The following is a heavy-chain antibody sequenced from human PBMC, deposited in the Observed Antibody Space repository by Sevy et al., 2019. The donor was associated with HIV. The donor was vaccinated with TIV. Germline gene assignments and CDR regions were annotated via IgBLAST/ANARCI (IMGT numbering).Heavy chain of an antibody. D-gene: IGHD3-10*01. Sequence: SETLSLTCAVYGGSFSGYYWSWIRQPPGKGLEWIGEINHSGSTNYNPSLKSRVTISVDTSKNQFSLKLSSVTAADTAVYYCARGQSITMVRGANYYMDVWGKGTTVTISS. V-gene: IGHV4-34*01. J-gene: IGHJ6*03. CDR1: GGSFSGYY. CDR2: INHSGST. CDR3: ARGQSITMVRGANYYMDV.